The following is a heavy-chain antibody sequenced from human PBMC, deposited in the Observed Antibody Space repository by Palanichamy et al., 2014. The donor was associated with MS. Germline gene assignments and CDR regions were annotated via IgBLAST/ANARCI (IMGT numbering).Heavy chain of an antibody. CDR2: ISSSSSYI. J-gene: IGHJ3*02. Sequence: EVQLVESGGGLVKPGGSLRLSCAASGFTFSSYSMNWVRQAPGKGLEWVSSISSSSSYIYYADSVKGRFTISRDNAKNSLYLQMNSLRAEDTAVYYCAREPRNYYDSSGPDAFDIWGQGTMVTVSS. CDR1: GFTFSSYS. V-gene: IGHV3-21*01. D-gene: IGHD3-22*01. CDR3: AREPRNYYDSSGPDAFDI.